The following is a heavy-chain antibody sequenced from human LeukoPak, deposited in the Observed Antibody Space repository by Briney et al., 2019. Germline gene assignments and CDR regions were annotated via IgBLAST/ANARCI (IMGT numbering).Heavy chain of an antibody. CDR2: ISSNGGST. J-gene: IGHJ6*03. CDR1: GFTFSSYA. D-gene: IGHD3-10*01. V-gene: IGHV3-64*01. CDR3: ARLGEEGFGELPSYYYYYMDV. Sequence: GGSLRLSCAASGFTFSSYAMHWVRQAPGKGLEYVSAISSNGGSTYYANSVKGRFTISRDNSKNTLYLQMGSLRAEDMAVYYCARLGEEGFGELPSYYYYYMDVWGKGTTVTISS.